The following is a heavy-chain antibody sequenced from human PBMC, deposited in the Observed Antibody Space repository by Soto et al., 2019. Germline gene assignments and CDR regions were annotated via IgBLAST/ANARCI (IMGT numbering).Heavy chain of an antibody. CDR2: IHHSGRT. D-gene: IGHD2-2*01. CDR1: GGSVSSDTHY. Sequence: PSETLSLTCTVSGGSVSSDTHYWSWIRQPPGKRLEWIGEIHHSGRTNYNPSLKSRVSISADTSKTQFSLNLTSVTAADTAVYYCARGECSSNYCFTRWALDIWGQGTVVTVSS. CDR3: ARGECSSNYCFTRWALDI. V-gene: IGHV4-61*01. J-gene: IGHJ3*02.